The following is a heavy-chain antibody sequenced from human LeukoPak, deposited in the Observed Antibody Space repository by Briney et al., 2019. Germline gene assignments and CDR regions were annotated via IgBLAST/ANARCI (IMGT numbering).Heavy chain of an antibody. Sequence: GGSLRLSCAASGFTFSNYWMSWVRRAPGKGLEWVSVIYSGGSTYYADSVKGRFTISRDNSKNTLYLQMNSLRAEDTAVYYCARGNSQYYFDYWGQGTLVTVSS. J-gene: IGHJ4*02. CDR1: GFTFSNYW. D-gene: IGHD4-23*01. V-gene: IGHV3-53*01. CDR3: ARGNSQYYFDY. CDR2: IYSGGST.